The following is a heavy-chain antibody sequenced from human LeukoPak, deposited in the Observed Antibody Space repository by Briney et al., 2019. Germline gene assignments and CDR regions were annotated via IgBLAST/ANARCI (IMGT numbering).Heavy chain of an antibody. CDR3: ARATGYDWPYYFDY. J-gene: IGHJ4*02. D-gene: IGHD5-12*01. V-gene: IGHV4-4*02. Sequence: SETLSLTCAVSGGSISTNNWWSWVRQPPGKGLEWIGYIYHSGSTYYNPSLKSRVTISVDRSKNQFSLKLSSVTAADTAVYYCARATGYDWPYYFDYWGQGTLVTVSS. CDR2: IYHSGST. CDR1: GGSISTNNW.